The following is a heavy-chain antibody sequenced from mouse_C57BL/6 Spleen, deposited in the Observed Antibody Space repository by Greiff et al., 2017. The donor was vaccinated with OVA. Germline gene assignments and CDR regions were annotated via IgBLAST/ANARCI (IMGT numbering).Heavy chain of an antibody. CDR1: GFTFSSYA. D-gene: IGHD1-1*01. Sequence: EVQVVESGGGLVKPGGSLKLSCAASGFTFSSYAMSWVRQTPEKRLEWVATISDGGSYTYYPDNVKGRFTISRDNAKNNQYRQMSHLKSEDTAMYYCARDPDYGSSNWYFDVWGTGTTVTVSS. J-gene: IGHJ1*03. CDR2: ISDGGSYT. CDR3: ARDPDYGSSNWYFDV. V-gene: IGHV5-4*01.